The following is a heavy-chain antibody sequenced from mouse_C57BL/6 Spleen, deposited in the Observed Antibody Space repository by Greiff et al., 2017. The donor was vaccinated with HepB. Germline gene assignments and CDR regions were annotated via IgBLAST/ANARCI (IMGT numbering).Heavy chain of an antibody. CDR3: ARDQRLRSFAC. D-gene: IGHD2-4*01. J-gene: IGHJ3*01. CDR2: ISDGGSYT. Sequence: EVHLVESGGGLVKPGGSLKLSCAASGFTFSSYAMSWVRQTPEKRLEWVATISDGGSYTYYPDKVKGRFTISRDNAKNNLYLQMSHLKSEDTAMYYCARDQRLRSFACWGQGTLVTVSA. V-gene: IGHV5-4*01. CDR1: GFTFSSYA.